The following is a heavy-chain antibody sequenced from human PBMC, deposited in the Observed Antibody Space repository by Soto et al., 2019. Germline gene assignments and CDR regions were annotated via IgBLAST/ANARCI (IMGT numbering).Heavy chain of an antibody. D-gene: IGHD2-21*01. CDR1: GYTFTGYY. Sequence: ASVKVSCKASGYTFTGYYMHWVRQAPGQGLEWMGWINPNSGGTNYAQKFQGWVTMTRDTSISTAYMELSRLRSDDTAVYYCARAYCGGDCYRYYYYYMDVWGKGTTVTVSS. J-gene: IGHJ6*03. CDR3: ARAYCGGDCYRYYYYYMDV. CDR2: INPNSGGT. V-gene: IGHV1-2*04.